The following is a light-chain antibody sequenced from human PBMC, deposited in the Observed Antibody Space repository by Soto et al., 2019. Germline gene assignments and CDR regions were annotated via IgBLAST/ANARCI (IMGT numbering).Light chain of an antibody. V-gene: IGKV1-9*01. J-gene: IGKJ4*01. Sequence: IHFDQAPTGLSDSFRDTVTIPWRASQALSNYLAWYQQKPGKAPDHLIYSASTLQSGVPSRFSGSGSETEFSLTIRALQPEDFATYYCQQLSRYPLTFGGGTKVDIK. CDR1: QALSNY. CDR2: SAS. CDR3: QQLSRYPLT.